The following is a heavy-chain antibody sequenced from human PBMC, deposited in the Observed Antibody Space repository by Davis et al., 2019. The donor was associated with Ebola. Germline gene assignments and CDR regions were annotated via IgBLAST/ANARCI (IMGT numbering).Heavy chain of an antibody. CDR1: GFTFSSYS. J-gene: IGHJ4*02. CDR3: ASVDIPRG. CDR2: ISSSSSTI. Sequence: GESLKISCAASGFTFSSYSMNWVRQAPGKGLEWVSYISSSSSTIYYADSVKGRFTISRDNAKNSLYLQMNSLRDEDTAVYYCASVDIPRGWGQGTLVTVSS. V-gene: IGHV3-48*02. D-gene: IGHD3-9*01.